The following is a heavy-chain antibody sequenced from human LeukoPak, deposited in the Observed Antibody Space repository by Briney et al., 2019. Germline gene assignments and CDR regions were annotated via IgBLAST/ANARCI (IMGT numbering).Heavy chain of an antibody. CDR2: ISGSGGST. D-gene: IGHD2-15*01. J-gene: IGHJ4*02. Sequence: GGSLRLSCAASRFTLSNYWMSWVRQAPGKGLEWVSAISGSGGSTYYADSVKGRFTISRDNSKNTLYLQMNSLRAEDTAVYYCAKDGCSGGSCYDWGQGTLVTVSS. V-gene: IGHV3-23*01. CDR1: RFTLSNYW. CDR3: AKDGCSGGSCYD.